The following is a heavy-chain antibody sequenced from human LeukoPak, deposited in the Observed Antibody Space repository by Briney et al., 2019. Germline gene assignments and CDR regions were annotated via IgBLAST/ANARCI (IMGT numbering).Heavy chain of an antibody. J-gene: IGHJ4*02. CDR2: IYYTGDT. V-gene: IGHV4-59*11. Sequence: SETLSLTCTVSGGSISSHYWSWIRQPPGKGLEWIGYIYYTGDTNYIPSLKSRVTISVDTSKNQFSLNLGSVTAADTAIYYCVRVVTGSVDYWGQGTLVTVSS. D-gene: IGHD1-26*01. CDR3: VRVVTGSVDY. CDR1: GGSISSHY.